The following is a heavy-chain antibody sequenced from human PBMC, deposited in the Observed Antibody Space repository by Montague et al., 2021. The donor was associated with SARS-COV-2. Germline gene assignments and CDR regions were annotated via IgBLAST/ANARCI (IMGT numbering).Heavy chain of an antibody. J-gene: IGHJ2*01. V-gene: IGHV4-34*01. D-gene: IGHD3-22*01. CDR1: GGSFSDYY. CDR2: INHSGST. CDR3: ARGAPTITMIVVVVTGAGWYFDL. Sequence: SETLSLTCAVYGGSFSDYYWSWIRQAPGKGLEWIGEINHSGSTNYNPSLKSRVTISVDTSKNQFSLKLSSVTAADTAVYYCARGAPTITMIVVVVTGAGWYFDLWGRGTLVSVSA.